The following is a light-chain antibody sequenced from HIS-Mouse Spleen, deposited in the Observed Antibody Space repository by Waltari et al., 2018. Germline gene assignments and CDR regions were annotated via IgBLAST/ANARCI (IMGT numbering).Light chain of an antibody. CDR3: CSYAGSSTVV. V-gene: IGLV2-23*01. CDR1: SSDVGRYNL. CDR2: EGS. J-gene: IGLJ2*01. Sequence: QSALTQPASVSGSPGPSITISCTGTSSDVGRYNLVSWYQQNPGKAPKLMIYEGSKRPSGVSNRFSGSKSGNTASLTISGLQAEDEADYYCCSYAGSSTVVFGGGTKLTVL.